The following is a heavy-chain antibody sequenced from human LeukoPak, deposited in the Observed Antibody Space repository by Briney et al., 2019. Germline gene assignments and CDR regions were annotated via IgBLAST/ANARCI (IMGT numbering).Heavy chain of an antibody. J-gene: IGHJ4*02. Sequence: GGSLRLSCAASGFTFSSYAMSWVRQAPGKGLEWVSVISGSGGSTYYADSVKGRFTISRGNSKNTLYLQMNSLRAEDTAVYYCAKDRGLLGYCSSTSCYFDYWGQGTLVTVSS. V-gene: IGHV3-23*01. CDR2: ISGSGGST. CDR1: GFTFSSYA. D-gene: IGHD2-2*01. CDR3: AKDRGLLGYCSSTSCYFDY.